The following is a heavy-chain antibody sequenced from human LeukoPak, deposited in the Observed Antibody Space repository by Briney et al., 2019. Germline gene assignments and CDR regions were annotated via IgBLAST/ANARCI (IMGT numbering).Heavy chain of an antibody. CDR1: GGSISSYY. J-gene: IGHJ6*02. D-gene: IGHD1-7*01. CDR2: IYYSGST. V-gene: IGHV4-59*01. CDR3: ARDNWNYGSSMDV. Sequence: SETLSLTCSVSGGSISSYYWGWIRQPPGKGLEWIGYIYYSGSTNYNPSLKSRVTISVDTSKNQFSLKLSSVTAADTAVYYCARDNWNYGSSMDVWGQGTTVTVSS.